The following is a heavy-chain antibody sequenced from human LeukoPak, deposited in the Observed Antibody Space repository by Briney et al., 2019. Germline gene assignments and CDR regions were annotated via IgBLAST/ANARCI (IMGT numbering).Heavy chain of an antibody. D-gene: IGHD2-2*01. Sequence: SETLSLTCTVACYSISSGYYWGWIRQPPGKGLEWIGSIYHSGTTYYNPSLKSRVTISVDTSKNQFSLKLTSVTAADTAVYYCVRDMGSSTSKDWGQGTLVTVSS. CDR2: IYHSGTT. V-gene: IGHV4-38-2*02. CDR1: CYSISSGYY. J-gene: IGHJ4*02. CDR3: VRDMGSSTSKD.